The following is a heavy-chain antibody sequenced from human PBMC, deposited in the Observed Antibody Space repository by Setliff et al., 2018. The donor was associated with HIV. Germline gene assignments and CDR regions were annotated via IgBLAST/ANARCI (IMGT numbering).Heavy chain of an antibody. CDR3: ARSSYYVSSGYYYPRGYFDL. Sequence: SETLSLTCTVSGGSISSNYWSWMRQPPGKGLEWIGHIYYSGTTDYNPSLKSRFSISVDTSTNQFSLKLSSVTAADTAVYYCARSSYYVSSGYYYPRGYFDLWGRGTLVTVSS. V-gene: IGHV4-59*08. J-gene: IGHJ2*01. D-gene: IGHD3-22*01. CDR2: IYYSGTT. CDR1: GGSISSNY.